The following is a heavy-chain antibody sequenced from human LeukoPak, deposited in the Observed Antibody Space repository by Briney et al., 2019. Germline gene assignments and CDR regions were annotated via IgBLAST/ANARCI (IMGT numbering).Heavy chain of an antibody. V-gene: IGHV4-59*12. CDR2: IYYSGST. CDR3: ARSDSSGLYFGY. CDR1: GGSISSYY. Sequence: SETLSLTCTVSGGSISSYYWSWIRQPPGKGLEWIGYIYYSGSTYYNPSLKSRVTISVDTSKNQFSLKLSSVTAADTAVYYCARSDSSGLYFGYWGQGTLVTVSS. J-gene: IGHJ4*02. D-gene: IGHD3-22*01.